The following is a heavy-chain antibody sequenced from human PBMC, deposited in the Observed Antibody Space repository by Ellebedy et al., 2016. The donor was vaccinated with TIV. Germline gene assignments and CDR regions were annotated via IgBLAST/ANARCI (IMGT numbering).Heavy chain of an antibody. CDR2: ISHDGSSK. J-gene: IGHJ4*02. V-gene: IGHV3-30*04. CDR3: ARAYNNNWHTFER. D-gene: IGHD1-1*01. Sequence: GESLKISCAASGFTFSSFAMHWVRQGPGKGLEWVAVISHDGSSKNYADSVKCRFTISRDNSKNTLYVQMNSLRTEDTAIYYCARAYNNNWHTFERWGQGTPVTVSS. CDR1: GFTFSSFA.